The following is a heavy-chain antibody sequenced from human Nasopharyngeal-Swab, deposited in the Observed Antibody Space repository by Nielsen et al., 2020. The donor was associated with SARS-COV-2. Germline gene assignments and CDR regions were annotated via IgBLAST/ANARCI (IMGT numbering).Heavy chain of an antibody. CDR2: ISYDGSNK. J-gene: IGHJ4*02. CDR3: ARDESGSSSFDY. Sequence: GESLKISRAASGFTFSSYAMHWVRQAPGKGLEWVAVISYDGSNKYYADSVKGRFTISRDNSKNTLYLQMNSLRAEDTAVYYCARDESGSSSFDYWGQGTLVTVSS. V-gene: IGHV3-30-3*01. CDR1: GFTFSSYA. D-gene: IGHD1-26*01.